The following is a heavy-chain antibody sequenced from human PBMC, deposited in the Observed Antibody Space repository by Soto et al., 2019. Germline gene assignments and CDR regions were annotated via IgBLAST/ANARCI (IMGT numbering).Heavy chain of an antibody. J-gene: IGHJ5*02. Sequence: GSLRLSCAASGFTFSSYAMNWVRQAPGKGLEWVSVISGSGTSTYYADSVKGRFTISRDNSNNTLYLQMNSLRAEDTAVYYCAKGIAARQNWFDPWGQGTLVTVSS. CDR1: GFTFSSYA. CDR3: AKGIAARQNWFDP. V-gene: IGHV3-23*01. D-gene: IGHD6-6*01. CDR2: ISGSGTST.